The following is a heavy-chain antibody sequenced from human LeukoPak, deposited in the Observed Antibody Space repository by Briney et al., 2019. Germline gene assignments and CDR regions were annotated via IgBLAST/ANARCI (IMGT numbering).Heavy chain of an antibody. CDR2: ISYDGSNK. V-gene: IGHV3-30*04. CDR3: ARENSGWEHFDY. Sequence: GGSLRLSCAASGFTFSSYAIHWVRQAPGKGLEWVAVISYDGSNKYYADSVKGRFTISRDNSKNTLYLQTNSLRAEDTAVYYCARENSGWEHFDYWGQGTLVTVSS. CDR1: GFTFSSYA. J-gene: IGHJ4*02. D-gene: IGHD6-19*01.